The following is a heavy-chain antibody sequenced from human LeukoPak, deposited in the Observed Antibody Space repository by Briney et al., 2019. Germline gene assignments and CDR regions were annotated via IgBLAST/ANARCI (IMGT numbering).Heavy chain of an antibody. CDR2: ISWDGGST. Sequence: GGSLRLSCAASGFTFDDYAMHWVRQAPGKGLEWVSLISWDGGSTYYADSVKGRFTISRDNSKNSLYLQMNSLRAEDTALYYGAKDLDYLQDYYYGMDVWGKGTTVTVSS. V-gene: IGHV3-43D*04. D-gene: IGHD4-11*01. CDR3: AKDLDYLQDYYYGMDV. J-gene: IGHJ6*04. CDR1: GFTFDDYA.